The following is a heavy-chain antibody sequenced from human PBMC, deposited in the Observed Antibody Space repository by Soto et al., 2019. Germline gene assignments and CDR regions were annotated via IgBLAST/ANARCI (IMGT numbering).Heavy chain of an antibody. J-gene: IGHJ4*02. Sequence: GGSLRLSCAASGFTFSSYSMNWVRQAPGKGLEWVSSISSSSSYIYYADSVKGRFTISRDNAKNSLYLQMNSLRAEDTAVYYCARDEYYDYVWGSYRPFDYWGQGTLVTVSS. D-gene: IGHD3-16*02. CDR2: ISSSSSYI. CDR3: ARDEYYDYVWGSYRPFDY. V-gene: IGHV3-21*01. CDR1: GFTFSSYS.